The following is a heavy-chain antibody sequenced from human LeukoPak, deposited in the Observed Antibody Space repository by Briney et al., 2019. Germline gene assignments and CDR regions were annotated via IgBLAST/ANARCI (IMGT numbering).Heavy chain of an antibody. CDR1: GFTFSTFW. J-gene: IGHJ3*02. CDR2: IKQDGTEK. CDR3: AKGWSFDI. Sequence: GGSLRLSCVASGFTFSTFWMTWVRQAPGKVLEWVANIKQDGTEKYYVDSVKGRFTISRDNAKNSLYVQMDSLRAEDTAVYYCAKGWSFDIRVQGTMVSVSS. D-gene: IGHD2-15*01. V-gene: IGHV3-7*01.